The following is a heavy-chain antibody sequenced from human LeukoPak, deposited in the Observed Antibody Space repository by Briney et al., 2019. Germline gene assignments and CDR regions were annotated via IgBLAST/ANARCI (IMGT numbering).Heavy chain of an antibody. V-gene: IGHV4-4*02. CDR2: IYHSGST. D-gene: IGHD2/OR15-2a*01. CDR1: GGSISSSNW. J-gene: IGHJ4*02. Sequence: SSETLSLTCAVSGGSISSSNWWSWVRQPPGKGLEWIGEIYHSGSTNYNPSLKSRVTISVDKSKNQFSLKLSSVTAEDTAVYYCAKDSAKKYDDYWGQGTLVTVSS. CDR3: AKDSAKKYDDY.